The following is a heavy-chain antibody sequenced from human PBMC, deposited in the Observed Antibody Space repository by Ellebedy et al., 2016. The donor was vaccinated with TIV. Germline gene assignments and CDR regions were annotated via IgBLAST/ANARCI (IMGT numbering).Heavy chain of an antibody. CDR3: ASTPYSAGRRYHPHDY. D-gene: IGHD2-15*01. Sequence: MPGGSLRLSCTVSGASISSYYWSWIRQPPGKGLEWSGCMYYNENTNYNTSLKSRGTISVDTSKNQFSLNLNSVTAADTAVYFCASTPYSAGRRYHPHDYWGQGILVTVSS. CDR1: GASISSYY. J-gene: IGHJ4*02. V-gene: IGHV4-59*08. CDR2: MYYNENT.